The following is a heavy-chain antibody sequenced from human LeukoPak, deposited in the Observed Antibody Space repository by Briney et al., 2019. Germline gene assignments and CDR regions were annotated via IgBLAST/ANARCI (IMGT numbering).Heavy chain of an antibody. V-gene: IGHV4-61*01. CDR2: IYHTGST. Sequence: SETLPLTCTVSGGSISSGSYYWSWIRQSPGKGLEWIGYIYHTGSTSYSPSLKSRVTISADTSQNQFSLKLSSVTAADTAVYYCASRKLGNDYWGQGTLVTVSS. CDR1: GGSISSGSYY. CDR3: ASRKLGNDY. J-gene: IGHJ4*02. D-gene: IGHD7-27*01.